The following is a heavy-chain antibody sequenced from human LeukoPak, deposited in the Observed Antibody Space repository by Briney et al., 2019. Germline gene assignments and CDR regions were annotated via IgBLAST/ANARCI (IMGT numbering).Heavy chain of an antibody. V-gene: IGHV4-31*03. J-gene: IGHJ4*02. Sequence: PSETLSLACTVSGGSISSGGYYWSWIRQHPGKGLEWIGYIYYNGSTYYNPSLKSRVTISVDTSKNQFSLKLSSVTAADTAVYYCARSTMFRGVTSDFDYWGQGTLVTVSS. CDR3: ARSTMFRGVTSDFDY. CDR2: IYYNGST. CDR1: GGSISSGGYY. D-gene: IGHD3-10*01.